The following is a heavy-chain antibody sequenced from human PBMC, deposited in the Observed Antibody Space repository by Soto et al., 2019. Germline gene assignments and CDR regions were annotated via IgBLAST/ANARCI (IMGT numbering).Heavy chain of an antibody. CDR1: GFTFGDYA. J-gene: IGHJ4*02. CDR2: IRSKAYGGTT. V-gene: IGHV3-49*04. CDR3: TREGYDILTGYSYYFDY. D-gene: IGHD3-9*01. Sequence: AGGSLRLSCTASGFTFGDYAMSWVRQAPGKGLEWVGFIRSKAYGGTTEYAASVKGRFTISRDDSKSIAYLQMNSLKTEDTAVYYCTREGYDILTGYSYYFDYWGQGTLVTVSS.